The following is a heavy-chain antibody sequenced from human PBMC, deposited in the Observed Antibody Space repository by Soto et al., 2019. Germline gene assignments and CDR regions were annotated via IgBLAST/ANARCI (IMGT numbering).Heavy chain of an antibody. Sequence: LRLSCTASGFTFSDYYMSWIRQAPGKGLEWVSRISSNGNTIKNADSVKGRFTISRDNAKNSLYLQMNSLRAEDTAVYYCARDFSSQGYYYGIAVWGQGTTVTVSS. V-gene: IGHV3-11*01. CDR2: ISSNGNTI. J-gene: IGHJ6*02. D-gene: IGHD6-13*01. CDR1: GFTFSDYY. CDR3: ARDFSSQGYYYGIAV.